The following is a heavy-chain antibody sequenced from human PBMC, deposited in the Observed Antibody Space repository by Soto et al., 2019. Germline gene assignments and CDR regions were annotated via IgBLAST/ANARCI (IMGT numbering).Heavy chain of an antibody. J-gene: IGHJ6*03. D-gene: IGHD3-3*01. CDR1: GFTFSSYS. CDR3: AREGYDFWSGYFQQTYYYYYMDV. V-gene: IGHV3-21*01. Sequence: EVQLVESGGGLVKPGGSLRLSCAASGFTFSSYSMNWVRQGPGKGLEWVSSVSSSSSYIYYADSVKGRFTISRDNAKNSLYLQMNSLRAEDTAVYYCAREGYDFWSGYFQQTYYYYYMDVWGKGTTVTVSS. CDR2: VSSSSSYI.